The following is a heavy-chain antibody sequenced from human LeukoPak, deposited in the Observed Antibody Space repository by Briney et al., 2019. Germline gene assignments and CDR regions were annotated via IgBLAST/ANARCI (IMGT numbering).Heavy chain of an antibody. Sequence: TGGPLTLLCGVSGLPFSRYRKHWVPDSRGEGLECVSYICNCKNYIYYADSVKGRFTISRHNAKNSLYLQMNSLRAEDTAVYYCARYGSSWSHGVYYYGMDVWGQGTTVTVSS. CDR3: ARYGSSWSHGVYYYGMDV. CDR1: GLPFSRYR. CDR2: ICNCKNYI. V-gene: IGHV3-21*01. D-gene: IGHD6-13*01. J-gene: IGHJ6*02.